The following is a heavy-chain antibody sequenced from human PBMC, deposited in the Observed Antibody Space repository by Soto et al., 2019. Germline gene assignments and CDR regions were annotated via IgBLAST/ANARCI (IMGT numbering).Heavy chain of an antibody. CDR2: ISAYNGNT. Sequence: ASVKVSCKASGYTFTSYGISWVRQAPGQGLEWMGWISAYNGNTNYAQKLQGRVTMTTDTSTSTAYMELRSLRSDDTAVYYCAREIGYCSGGSCAPRQYGMDVWGQGTTVTVSS. V-gene: IGHV1-18*01. D-gene: IGHD2-15*01. J-gene: IGHJ6*02. CDR1: GYTFTSYG. CDR3: AREIGYCSGGSCAPRQYGMDV.